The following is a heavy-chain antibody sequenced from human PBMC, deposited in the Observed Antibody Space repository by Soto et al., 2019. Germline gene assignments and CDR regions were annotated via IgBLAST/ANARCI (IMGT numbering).Heavy chain of an antibody. CDR2: INAGNGNT. Sequence: ASVKVSCKASGYTFTSYAMHWVRQAPGQRLEWMGWINAGNGNTKYSQKFQGRVTITRDTSASTAYMELSSLRSEDTAVYYCARQANYYGSGSYYNPVDYWGQGTLVTVSS. J-gene: IGHJ4*02. D-gene: IGHD3-10*01. CDR3: ARQANYYGSGSYYNPVDY. CDR1: GYTFTSYA. V-gene: IGHV1-3*01.